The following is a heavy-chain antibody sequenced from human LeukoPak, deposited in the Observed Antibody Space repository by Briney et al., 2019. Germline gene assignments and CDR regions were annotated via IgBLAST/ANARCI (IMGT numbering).Heavy chain of an antibody. CDR3: ARHCSGGSCYGAEYFQH. V-gene: IGHV4-59*08. CDR2: IYYSGST. D-gene: IGHD2-15*01. Sequence: SETLSLTRIVSGGSISSYYWSSLRPPRGKGLDRLSHIYYSGSTNYNPSLKSRVTISVDTSKNQFSLKLSSVTAADTAVYYCARHCSGGSCYGAEYFQHWGQGTLVTVSS. CDR1: GGSISSYY. J-gene: IGHJ1*01.